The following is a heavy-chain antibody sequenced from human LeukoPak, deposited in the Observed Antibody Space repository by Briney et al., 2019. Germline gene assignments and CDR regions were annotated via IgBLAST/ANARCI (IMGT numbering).Heavy chain of an antibody. Sequence: GGSLRLSCAASGFTFSRYRMNGVRQATGKGLEWVSSISSSSTYIYYADPVKGRFTISRDNAKNSLSLQMNSLRAEDTAVYYCAREALNMYYGMDVWGQGTTVTVSS. J-gene: IGHJ6*02. CDR1: GFTFSRYR. V-gene: IGHV3-21*01. D-gene: IGHD1/OR15-1a*01. CDR2: ISSSSTYI. CDR3: AREALNMYYGMDV.